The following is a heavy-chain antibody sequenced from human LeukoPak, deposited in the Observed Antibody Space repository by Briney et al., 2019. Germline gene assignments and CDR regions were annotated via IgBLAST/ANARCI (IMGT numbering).Heavy chain of an antibody. CDR2: ITSDAYI. CDR3: ARADYGDYGVYY. J-gene: IGHJ4*02. Sequence: GGPLRLSCAASGFSFSISKLNWFRQAPGKGLEWVSSITSDAYIYYADSLKGRFSISRDNDKNSVSLQMISLRAEDTAVYYCARADYGDYGVYYWGQGALVTVSS. V-gene: IGHV3-21*01. D-gene: IGHD4-17*01. CDR1: GFSFSISK.